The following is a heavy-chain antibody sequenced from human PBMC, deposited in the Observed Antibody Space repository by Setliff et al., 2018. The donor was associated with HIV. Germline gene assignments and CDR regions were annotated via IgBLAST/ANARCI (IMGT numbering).Heavy chain of an antibody. CDR2: IYTSGST. V-gene: IGHV4-4*08. CDR1: GGSISSYY. J-gene: IGHJ3*02. D-gene: IGHD3-22*01. Sequence: SETLSLTCTVSGGSISSYYWSWIRQPPGKGLEWIGYIYTSGSTNYNPSLKSRVTISVDTSKNQFSLKLSSVTAADTAVYFCARTFNSGYLSYAFDIWGQGTMVTVSS. CDR3: ARTFNSGYLSYAFDI.